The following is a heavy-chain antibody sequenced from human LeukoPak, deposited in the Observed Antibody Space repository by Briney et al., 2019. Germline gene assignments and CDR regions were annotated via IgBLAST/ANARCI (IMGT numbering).Heavy chain of an antibody. V-gene: IGHV6-1*01. J-gene: IGHJ4*02. CDR2: TYYRSKWYN. Sequence: SQTLSLTCGISGDSVSSNNGAWNWIRQSPSRGLEWLGRTYYRSKWYNDYAGSMKGRIIISPDTSKNQFSLQLNSVTPEDTAVYYCARDEGTSGWYTFDYWGQGTLVTVSS. D-gene: IGHD6-19*01. CDR3: ARDEGTSGWYTFDY. CDR1: GDSVSSNNGA.